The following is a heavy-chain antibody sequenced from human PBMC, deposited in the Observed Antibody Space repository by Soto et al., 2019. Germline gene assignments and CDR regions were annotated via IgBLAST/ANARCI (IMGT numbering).Heavy chain of an antibody. Sequence: QLQLQESGPGLVKPSETLSLTCTVSGGSISSSSYYWGWIRQPPGKGLEWIGSIYYSGSTYYNPSLKSRVTISVDTSKNQFSLKLSSVTAADTAVYYCARHEFVGAARPGWFDPWGQGTLVTVSS. D-gene: IGHD6-6*01. CDR3: ARHEFVGAARPGWFDP. CDR1: GGSISSSSYY. J-gene: IGHJ5*02. V-gene: IGHV4-39*01. CDR2: IYYSGST.